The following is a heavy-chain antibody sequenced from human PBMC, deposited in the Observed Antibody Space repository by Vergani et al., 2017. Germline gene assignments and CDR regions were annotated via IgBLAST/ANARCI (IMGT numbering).Heavy chain of an antibody. Sequence: QVQLVQSGAEVKKPGTSVKVSCKASGYTLTSYDINWVRQATGQGLEWMGWMNPNSGNTGYAQKFQGRVTMTRNTSISTAYMELSSLRSEDTAVYYCARALVVPVAWSWYYYYYYGMDVWGQGTTVTVSS. CDR1: GYTLTSYD. CDR3: ARALVVPVAWSWYYYYYYGMDV. CDR2: MNPNSGNT. D-gene: IGHD2-2*01. V-gene: IGHV1-8*01. J-gene: IGHJ6*02.